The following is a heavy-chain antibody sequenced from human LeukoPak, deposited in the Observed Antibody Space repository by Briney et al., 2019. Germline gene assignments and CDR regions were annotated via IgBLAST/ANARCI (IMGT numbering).Heavy chain of an antibody. CDR1: GLTFSKSA. V-gene: IGHV3-23*01. Sequence: GGSLRLSCAASGLTFSKSALTWVRQAPGKGLERVSTITDVGDIFYTYSVRGRFTISRDNSKNTVYMQMDGLRAEDTAVYYCTRDRGGSPTDVFDYWGQGTLVTVSS. D-gene: IGHD2-15*01. J-gene: IGHJ4*02. CDR2: ITDVGDI. CDR3: TRDRGGSPTDVFDY.